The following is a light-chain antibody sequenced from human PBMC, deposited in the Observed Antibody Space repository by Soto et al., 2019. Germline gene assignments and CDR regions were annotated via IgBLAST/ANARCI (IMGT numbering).Light chain of an antibody. J-gene: IGKJ2*01. V-gene: IGKV1-5*03. Sequence: DIQMTQSPSTLSASVGDRVTITCRASQSISSWLAWYQQKPGKAPKLLIYKASSLESGVPSRFSGSESGTELTLTISGLQPDDFATYYCQQYNSYSPYTFGQGTKLQIK. CDR1: QSISSW. CDR2: KAS. CDR3: QQYNSYSPYT.